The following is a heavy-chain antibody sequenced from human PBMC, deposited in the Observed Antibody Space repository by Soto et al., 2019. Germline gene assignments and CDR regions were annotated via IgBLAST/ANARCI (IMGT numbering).Heavy chain of an antibody. J-gene: IGHJ3*02. V-gene: IGHV3-9*01. CDR1: GFSFDNFA. CDR3: AKGGSSSWLRDGLHI. D-gene: IGHD6-19*01. Sequence: EVQLVESGGGIVEPGRSLRLSCAASGFSFDNFAMHWVRQAPGKGLVWDSSISSNSGNIGYAESVKGRFTISRDNAKNSVYLEMNSLRVEDTALYYCAKGGSSSWLRDGLHIWGQGTMVTASS. CDR2: ISSNSGNI.